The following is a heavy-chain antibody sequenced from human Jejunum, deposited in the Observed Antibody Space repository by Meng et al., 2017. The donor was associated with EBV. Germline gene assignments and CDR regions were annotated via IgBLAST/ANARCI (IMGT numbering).Heavy chain of an antibody. J-gene: IGHJ4*02. CDR1: GYTFTHYG. CDR3: TILSHCDGGICYSYDY. V-gene: IGHV1-18*01. D-gene: IGHD2-15*01. Sequence: QVQLVQSGAEVKEPGASVKVSCKASGYTFTHYGVSWVRQAPGQGLEWMGWISAYNGNTDYAQKLQGRVTMTTDTPTSTAYMELRSLRSDDTAVYYCTILSHCDGGICYSYDYWGQGTLVTVSS. CDR2: ISAYNGNT.